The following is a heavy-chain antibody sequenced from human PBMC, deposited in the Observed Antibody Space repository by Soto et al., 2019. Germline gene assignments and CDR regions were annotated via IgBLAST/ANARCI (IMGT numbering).Heavy chain of an antibody. CDR1: GGSISSYY. CDR3: ARDYDFWSGYGYYGMGV. D-gene: IGHD3-3*01. CDR2: IYYSGST. J-gene: IGHJ6*02. V-gene: IGHV4-59*01. Sequence: PETLSLTCTVSGGSISSYYWSWIRQPPGKGLEWIGYIYYSGSTNYNPSLKSRVTISVDTSKNQFSLKLSSVTAADTAVYYCARDYDFWSGYGYYGMGVWCQGPKVT.